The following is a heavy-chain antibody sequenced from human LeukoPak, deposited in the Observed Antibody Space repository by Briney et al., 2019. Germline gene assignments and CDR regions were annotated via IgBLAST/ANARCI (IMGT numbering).Heavy chain of an antibody. V-gene: IGHV4-31*03. CDR2: IYYSGST. Sequence: PSQTLSLTCTVSGGSISSGGYYWSWIRQHPGKGLEWIGYIYYSGSTYYNPSLKSRVTMSVDTSKNQISLRLNSVTAADTAVYYCARTVDTPGWFDPWGQGTLVTVSS. J-gene: IGHJ5*02. CDR3: ARTVDTPGWFDP. D-gene: IGHD5-18*01. CDR1: GGSISSGGYY.